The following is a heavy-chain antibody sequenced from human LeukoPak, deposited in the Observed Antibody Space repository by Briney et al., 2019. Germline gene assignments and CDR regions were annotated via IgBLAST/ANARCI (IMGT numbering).Heavy chain of an antibody. D-gene: IGHD2-15*01. Sequence: SETLSLTCTVSGGSISSGGYYWSWIRQHPGKGLEWIGYIYYSGSTSYNPSLKSRVTISVDTSKNQFSLKLSSVTAADTAVYYCARLPIVVVVAATGNAFDIWGQGTMVTVSS. CDR1: GGSISSGGYY. CDR3: ARLPIVVVVAATGNAFDI. J-gene: IGHJ3*02. V-gene: IGHV4-31*03. CDR2: IYYSGST.